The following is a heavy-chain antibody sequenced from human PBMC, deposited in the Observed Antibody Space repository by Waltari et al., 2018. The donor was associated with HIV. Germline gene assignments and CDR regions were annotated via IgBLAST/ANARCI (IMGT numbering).Heavy chain of an antibody. CDR3: SRGEVPYCGGDCYSYHFAY. J-gene: IGHJ4*02. Sequence: QVKLVQSGAEVKKPGASVTVSCKVSGYSFTAYYFHWVRQAPGKGLEWTGWNNPKSGITNYVEKFQARGTMTRDTDMSEVYLELRGLRSDDTAVYYCSRGEVPYCGGDCYSYHFAYWGQGTLVSVSS. CDR1: GYSFTAYY. V-gene: IGHV1-2*02. D-gene: IGHD2-21*02. CDR2: NNPKSGIT.